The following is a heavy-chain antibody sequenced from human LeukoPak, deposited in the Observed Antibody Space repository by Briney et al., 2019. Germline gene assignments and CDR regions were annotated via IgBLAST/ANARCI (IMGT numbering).Heavy chain of an antibody. V-gene: IGHV3-48*04. CDR1: GFTFSSYS. D-gene: IGHD3-22*01. CDR2: ISSTSITT. Sequence: GGSLRLSCAASGFTFSSYSMNWVRQAPGKGLEWLSYISSTSITTYYADSVKGRFTISRDNAKNSLYLQMNSLRAEDTAVYYCARGRFSYDNTGYSSFYYWGQGTLVTVSS. CDR3: ARGRFSYDNTGYSSFYY. J-gene: IGHJ4*02.